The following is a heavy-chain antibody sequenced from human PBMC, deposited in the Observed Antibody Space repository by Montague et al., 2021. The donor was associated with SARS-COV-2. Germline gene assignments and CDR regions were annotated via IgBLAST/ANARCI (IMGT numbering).Heavy chain of an antibody. Sequence: ALVKPTQTLTLTCTFSGFSLGTSGVGVGWIRQPPGKALEWLALLYWNDDMRYSPSLKSRLTITKATSKNQVVLTMTNMDPVDTATYYCAHMKWFKGLAYFDYWGQGTMVTVSS. CDR3: AHMKWFKGLAYFDY. CDR2: LYWNDDM. D-gene: IGHD3-22*01. CDR1: GFSLGTSGVG. V-gene: IGHV2-5*01. J-gene: IGHJ4*02.